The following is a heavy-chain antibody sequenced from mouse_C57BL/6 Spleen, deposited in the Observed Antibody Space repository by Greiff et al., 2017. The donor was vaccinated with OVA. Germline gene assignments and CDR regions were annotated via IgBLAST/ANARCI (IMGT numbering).Heavy chain of an antibody. D-gene: IGHD2-4*01. Sequence: QVQLQQPGAELVKPGASVKLSCKASGYTFTSYWMHWVKQRPGQGLEWIGMIHPNSGSTNYNEKFKSKATLTVDKSSSTAYMQLSSLTSEDSAGYYCAREEEIYYEGRGYFDYWGQGTTLTVSS. J-gene: IGHJ2*01. CDR1: GYTFTSYW. CDR2: IHPNSGST. V-gene: IGHV1-64*01. CDR3: AREEEIYYEGRGYFDY.